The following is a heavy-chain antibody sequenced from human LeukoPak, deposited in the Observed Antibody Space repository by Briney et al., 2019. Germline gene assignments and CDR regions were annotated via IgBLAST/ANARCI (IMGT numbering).Heavy chain of an antibody. Sequence: SETLSLTCTVSGGPISGSSYSWGWIRQPPGKGLEWIGSIYYNGNTYYNPSLNSRVTISVDTSKNQFSLRLSSVTAGDTAIYYCARHLSGWPPRVTLPFEYWGQGTLVTASS. J-gene: IGHJ4*02. V-gene: IGHV4-39*01. CDR2: IYYNGNT. D-gene: IGHD6-25*01. CDR1: GGPISGSSYS. CDR3: ARHLSGWPPRVTLPFEY.